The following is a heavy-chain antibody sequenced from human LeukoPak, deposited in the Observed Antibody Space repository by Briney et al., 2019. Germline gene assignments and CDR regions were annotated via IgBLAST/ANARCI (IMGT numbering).Heavy chain of an antibody. V-gene: IGHV3-23*01. Sequence: HPGGSLRLSCAASGFTFSSYWMSWVRQAPGKGLEWVSAISGSGGSTYYADSVKGRFTISRDNSKNTLYLQMNSLRAEDTAVYYCAKVRDFDWSLPYFDYWGQGTLVTVSS. CDR1: GFTFSSYW. CDR2: ISGSGGST. J-gene: IGHJ4*02. CDR3: AKVRDFDWSLPYFDY. D-gene: IGHD3-9*01.